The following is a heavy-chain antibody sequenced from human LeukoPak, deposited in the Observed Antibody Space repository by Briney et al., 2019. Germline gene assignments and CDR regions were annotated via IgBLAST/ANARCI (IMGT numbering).Heavy chain of an antibody. D-gene: IGHD6-13*01. Sequence: SETLSLTCTVSGGSISSYYWSWIRQPPGKGLEWIGYIYYGGSTNYNPSLKSRVTISVDTSKNQFSLKLSSVTAADTAVYYCARGRIAAAVYNDYWGQGTLVTVSS. CDR1: GGSISSYY. CDR2: IYYGGST. V-gene: IGHV4-59*01. CDR3: ARGRIAAAVYNDY. J-gene: IGHJ4*02.